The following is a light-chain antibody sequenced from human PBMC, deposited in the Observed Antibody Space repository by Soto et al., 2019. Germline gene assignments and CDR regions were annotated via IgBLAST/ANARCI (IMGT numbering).Light chain of an antibody. Sequence: DIQLTQSPSSVSASVGDRVTITCRASQDIAAYLAWYQHKPGRAPELLIHAASSLQSGVPSRFSGSGSGTDFTLTINSLQPEDFATYYCQQAYSFPITFGQGTRLEI. CDR1: QDIAAY. J-gene: IGKJ5*01. V-gene: IGKV1D-12*01. CDR2: AAS. CDR3: QQAYSFPIT.